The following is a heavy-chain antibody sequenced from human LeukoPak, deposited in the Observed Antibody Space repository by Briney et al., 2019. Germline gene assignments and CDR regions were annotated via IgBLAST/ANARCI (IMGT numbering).Heavy chain of an antibody. D-gene: IGHD6-6*01. J-gene: IGHJ3*01. CDR3: ARDGRPAARDL. CDR2: INGDGTIT. Sequence: GSLRLSCAGSGFIFSQFWMQWVRQVPGKGLVWVSRINGDGTITNYADSVKGRFAVSRDNAKNTLYLQMNGLRAEDTAVYYCARDGRPAARDLWGQGTMVTVSS. V-gene: IGHV3-74*01. CDR1: GFIFSQFW.